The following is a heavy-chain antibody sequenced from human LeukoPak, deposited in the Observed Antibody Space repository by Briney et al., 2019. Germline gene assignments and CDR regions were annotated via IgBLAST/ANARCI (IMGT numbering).Heavy chain of an antibody. V-gene: IGHV3-23*01. Sequence: PGGSLRLSCAASGFNFIDYAMTWVRQAPGKGLEWVSGLSYDGGNTYYADSLKGRFTISRDNSRNTLYLQMSGLRAEDTAVYYCARVLWEDYGKFMGFDPWGQGTLVTVSS. D-gene: IGHD4/OR15-4a*01. J-gene: IGHJ5*02. CDR2: LSYDGGNT. CDR1: GFNFIDYA. CDR3: ARVLWEDYGKFMGFDP.